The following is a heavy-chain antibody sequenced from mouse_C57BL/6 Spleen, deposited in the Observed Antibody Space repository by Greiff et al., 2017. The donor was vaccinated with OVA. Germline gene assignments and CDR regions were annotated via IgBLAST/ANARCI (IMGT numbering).Heavy chain of an antibody. CDR1: GFTFSDYY. J-gene: IGHJ3*01. D-gene: IGHD1-1*01. V-gene: IGHV5-16*01. CDR3: ARGGYGSSWGWFAY. Sequence: LMESEGGLVQPGSSMKLSCTASGFTFSDYYMAWVRQVPEKGLEWVANINYDGSSTYYLDSLKSRFIISRDNAKNILYLQMSSLKSEDTATYYCARGGYGSSWGWFAYWGQGTLVTVSA. CDR2: INYDGSST.